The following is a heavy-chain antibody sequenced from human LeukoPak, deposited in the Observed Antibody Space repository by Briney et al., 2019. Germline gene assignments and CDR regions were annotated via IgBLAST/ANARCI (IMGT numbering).Heavy chain of an antibody. CDR3: ARGKAAAGDFDY. V-gene: IGHV4-34*01. J-gene: IGHJ4*02. Sequence: SETLSPTCAVYGGSFSGYYWSWIRQPPGKGLEWIGEINHSGSTNYNPPLKSRVTISVDTSKNQFSLKLSSVTAADTAVYYCARGKAAAGDFDYWGQGTLVTVSS. CDR2: INHSGST. D-gene: IGHD6-13*01. CDR1: GGSFSGYY.